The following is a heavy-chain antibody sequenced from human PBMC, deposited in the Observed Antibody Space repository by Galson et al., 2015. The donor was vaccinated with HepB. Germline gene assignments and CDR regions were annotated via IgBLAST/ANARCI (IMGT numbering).Heavy chain of an antibody. CDR2: IYSGGST. D-gene: IGHD3-22*01. V-gene: IGHV3-53*01. CDR3: ARDHGWSSGYSVPDAFDI. CDR1: GFTVSSNY. J-gene: IGHJ3*02. Sequence: SLRLSCAASGFTVSSNYMSWGRQAPGKGLEWVSVIYSGGSTYYADSVKGRFTISRDNSKNTLYLQMNSLRAEDTAVYYCARDHGWSSGYSVPDAFDIWGQGTMVTVSS.